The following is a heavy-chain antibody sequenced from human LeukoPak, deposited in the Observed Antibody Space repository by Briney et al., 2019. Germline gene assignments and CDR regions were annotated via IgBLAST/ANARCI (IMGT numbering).Heavy chain of an antibody. Sequence: GRSLRLSCAASGFTFSSYGMHWVRQAPGKGLEWVAVIWYDGSNKYYADSVKGRFTTSRDNSKNTLYLQMNSLRAEDTAVYYCARLARIAAAGTPWGDYWGQGTLVTVSS. D-gene: IGHD6-13*01. CDR2: IWYDGSNK. CDR3: ARLARIAAAGTPWGDY. V-gene: IGHV3-33*01. CDR1: GFTFSSYG. J-gene: IGHJ4*02.